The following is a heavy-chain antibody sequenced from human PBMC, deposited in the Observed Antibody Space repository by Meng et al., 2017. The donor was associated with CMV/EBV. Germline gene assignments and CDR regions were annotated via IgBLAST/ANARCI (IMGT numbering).Heavy chain of an antibody. J-gene: IGHJ4*02. CDR2: IYWDDDK. CDR3: ARIAAAGRFDY. V-gene: IGHV2-5*02. D-gene: IGHD6-13*01. CDR1: GFSLSTSGVG. Sequence: QITFTEPGPTLGNPTQTLTLTCAFSGFSLSTSGVGVGWIRQPPGKALEWLALIYWDDDKRYSPSLKSRLTITKDTSKNQVVLTMTNMDPVDTATYYCARIAAAGRFDYWGQGTLVTVSS.